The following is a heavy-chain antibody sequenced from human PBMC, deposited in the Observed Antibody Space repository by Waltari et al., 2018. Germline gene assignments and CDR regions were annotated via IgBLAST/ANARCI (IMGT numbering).Heavy chain of an antibody. CDR1: GYSISSNYF. Sequence: QVQLQESGPGLVKPSETLSLPCAVSGYSISSNYFWGWCRQPPGKGLEWIGHIYDSDTIFYNPSLKSRVTISLDTSKNHFSLKLSSLTAADTAVYFCARGLSKVADYWGQGILVTVSS. CDR3: ARGLSKVADY. V-gene: IGHV4-38-2*01. CDR2: IYDSDTI. D-gene: IGHD1-26*01. J-gene: IGHJ4*02.